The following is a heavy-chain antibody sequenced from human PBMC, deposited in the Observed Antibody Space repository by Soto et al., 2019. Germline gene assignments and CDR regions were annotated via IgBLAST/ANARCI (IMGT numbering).Heavy chain of an antibody. CDR2: IYPGDSDT. Sequence: KISCKGSGYSFTSYWIGWVRQMPGKGLEWMGIIYPGDSDTRYSPSFQGQVTISADKSISTAYLQWSSLKASDTAMYYCARGANYYDSSGYYPRYYYYYGMDVWGQGTTVTVSS. V-gene: IGHV5-51*01. CDR1: GYSFTSYW. CDR3: ARGANYYDSSGYYPRYYYYYGMDV. D-gene: IGHD3-22*01. J-gene: IGHJ6*02.